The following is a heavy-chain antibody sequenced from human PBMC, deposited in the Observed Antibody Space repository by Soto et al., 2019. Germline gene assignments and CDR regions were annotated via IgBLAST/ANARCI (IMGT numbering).Heavy chain of an antibody. CDR2: INHSGST. J-gene: IGHJ6*02. CDR3: ASIAPPARIPPWYSSTSIVASSHYYYGMDV. D-gene: IGHD6-6*01. Sequence: QVQLQQWGAGLLKPSETLSLTCAVYGGSFSDHYWSWIRQTPEKGLEWIGEINHSGSTNYNPSLRSRVTMSVDTSKIQVTLRLSSVTAADTAAYYCASIAPPARIPPWYSSTSIVASSHYYYGMDVWGQGTTVIVSS. V-gene: IGHV4-34*01. CDR1: GGSFSDHY.